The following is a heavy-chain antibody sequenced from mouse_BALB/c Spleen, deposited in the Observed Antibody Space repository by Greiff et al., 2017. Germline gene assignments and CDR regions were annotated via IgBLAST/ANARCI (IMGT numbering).Heavy chain of an antibody. V-gene: IGHV5-4*02. CDR1: GFTFSDYY. D-gene: IGHD1-1*01. CDR3: AREDYGSSYLAY. J-gene: IGHJ3*01. Sequence: EVKLVESGGGLVKPGGSLKLSCAASGFTFSDYYMYWVRQTPEKRLEWVATISDGGSYTYYPDSVKGRFTISRDNAKNNLYLQMSSLKSEDTAMYYCAREDYGSSYLAYWGQGTLVTVSA. CDR2: ISDGGSYT.